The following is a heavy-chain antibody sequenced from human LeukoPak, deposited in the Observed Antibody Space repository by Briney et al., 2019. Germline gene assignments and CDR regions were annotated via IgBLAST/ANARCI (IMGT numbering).Heavy chain of an antibody. CDR1: GYSISSGYY. D-gene: IGHD3-3*01. CDR2: IYHSGST. V-gene: IGHV4-38-2*02. J-gene: IGHJ4*02. Sequence: SETLSLTCTVSGYSISSGYYWGWIRPPPGQGLEWIGSIYHSGSTYYNPSLKSRVTIAVDTSKNQFSLKLSSVTAADTAVYYCARAVVFWSGYIDYWGQGTLVTVSS. CDR3: ARAVVFWSGYIDY.